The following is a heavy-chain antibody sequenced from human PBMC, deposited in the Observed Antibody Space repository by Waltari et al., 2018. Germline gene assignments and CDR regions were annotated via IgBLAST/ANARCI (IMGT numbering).Heavy chain of an antibody. Sequence: QVQLVQSGSELKNPGASVKISCRTSGYTFSPYSINWLRQAPGQGLEWMGYISTSTGNPTYAQGLTVRFVFSLDTSVSTAYLQIDCLRAEDTGLYYCARDARLINFDYWGQGTLVTVSS. CDR1: GYTFSPYS. CDR2: ISTSTGNP. J-gene: IGHJ4*02. CDR3: ARDARLINFDY. V-gene: IGHV7-4-1*01. D-gene: IGHD3-16*01.